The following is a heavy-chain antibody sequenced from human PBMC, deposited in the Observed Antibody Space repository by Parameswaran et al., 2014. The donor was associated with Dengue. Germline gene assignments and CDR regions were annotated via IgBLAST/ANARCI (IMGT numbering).Heavy chain of an antibody. CDR3: ASTLWELLSDAFDI. Sequence: WIRQPQEGLEWIGSIYYSGSTYYNSSLKSRVTISVDTSKNQFSLKLSSVTAADTAVYYCASTLWELLSDAFDIWGQGTMVTVSS. D-gene: IGHD1-26*01. J-gene: IGHJ3*02. V-gene: IGHV4-39*01. CDR2: IYYSGST.